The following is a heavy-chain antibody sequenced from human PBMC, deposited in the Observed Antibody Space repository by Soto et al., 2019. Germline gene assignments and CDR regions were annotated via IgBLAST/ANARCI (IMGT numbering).Heavy chain of an antibody. CDR3: TREGDLKVVAATPPFDY. Sequence: EVQLVESGGGLVQPGGSLKLSCAASGFTFSGSAMHWVRQASGKGLEWVGRIRSKANSYATAYAASVKGRFTISRDDSKNTAYLQMNSLKTEDTAVYYCTREGDLKVVAATPPFDYWGQGTLVTVSS. CDR1: GFTFSGSA. D-gene: IGHD2-15*01. CDR2: IRSKANSYAT. V-gene: IGHV3-73*01. J-gene: IGHJ4*02.